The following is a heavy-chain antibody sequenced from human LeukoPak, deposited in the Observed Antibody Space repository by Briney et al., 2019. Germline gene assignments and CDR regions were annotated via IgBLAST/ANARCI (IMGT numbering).Heavy chain of an antibody. CDR2: IYYSGST. Sequence: PSETLSLTCTVSGGSISTYYWSWIRQPPGKGLEWIGYIYYSGSTNYNPSLKSRVTVSVDTSNNQFSLKLSSVTAADTAVYYCAPTNYDSSGSNDYWGQGTLVTVSS. J-gene: IGHJ4*02. CDR3: APTNYDSSGSNDY. V-gene: IGHV4-59*01. CDR1: GGSISTYY. D-gene: IGHD3-22*01.